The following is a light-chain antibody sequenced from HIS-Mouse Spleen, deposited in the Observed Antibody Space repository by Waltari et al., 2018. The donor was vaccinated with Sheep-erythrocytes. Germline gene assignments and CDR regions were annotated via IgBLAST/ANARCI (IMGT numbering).Light chain of an antibody. J-gene: IGKJ2*01. V-gene: IGKV1-9*01. CDR3: QQLNSYPHT. CDR1: QGTSSY. Sequence: DIQLTQPPSFLSASVGARVTITCRARQGTSSYLAWYQQKPGQGPKLLIYAASTLQSGVPSRISGHAAGTEVTLTICRLQPEDFATYYCQQLNSYPHTLGHGTKLEIK. CDR2: AAS.